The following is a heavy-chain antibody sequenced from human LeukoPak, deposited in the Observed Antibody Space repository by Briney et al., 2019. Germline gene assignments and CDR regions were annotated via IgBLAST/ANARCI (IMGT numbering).Heavy chain of an antibody. D-gene: IGHD5-12*01. V-gene: IGHV4-4*07. CDR2: IYSSGST. CDR3: ARDRGSGYYWFDP. Sequence: PSETLSLTCTVSGGSLSSYYWSWIRQPAGKGLEWIGRIYSSGSTDYDPSLKSRVTMSVDTSKNQFSLMLTSVTAADTAVYYCARDRGSGYYWFDPXXXXTXXXXSS. CDR1: GGSLSSYY. J-gene: IGHJ5*02.